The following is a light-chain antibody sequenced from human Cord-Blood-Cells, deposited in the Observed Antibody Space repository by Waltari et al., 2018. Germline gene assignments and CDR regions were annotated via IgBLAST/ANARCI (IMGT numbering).Light chain of an antibody. Sequence: SYELTQPPSVSVSPGQTASITCSGDKLGDKYACWYQQKPGQSPVLVIYQDSKRPSGIPDRFSGSTSGSTATLTISGTHGMDESDYYCQTCDSSTVVFGGGTTLTVL. V-gene: IGLV3-1*01. J-gene: IGLJ2*01. CDR2: QDS. CDR3: QTCDSSTVV. CDR1: KLGDKY.